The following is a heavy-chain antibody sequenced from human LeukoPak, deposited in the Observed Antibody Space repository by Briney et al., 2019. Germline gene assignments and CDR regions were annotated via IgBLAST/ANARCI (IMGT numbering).Heavy chain of an antibody. Sequence: GGSLRLSCAASGFTFSDYYMSWIRQAPGKGLEWVSYISSSSSYTNYADSVKGRFTISRDNAKNSLYLQMNRLRAEDTAVYYCARMYYDSSGYYYFDYWGQGTLVTVSS. CDR3: ARMYYDSSGYYYFDY. V-gene: IGHV3-11*03. D-gene: IGHD3-22*01. J-gene: IGHJ4*02. CDR1: GFTFSDYY. CDR2: ISSSSSYT.